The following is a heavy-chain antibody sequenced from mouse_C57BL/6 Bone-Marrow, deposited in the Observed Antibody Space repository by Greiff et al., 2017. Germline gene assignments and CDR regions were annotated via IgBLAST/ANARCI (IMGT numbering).Heavy chain of an antibody. J-gene: IGHJ2*01. CDR1: GYTFTNYW. Sequence: VKLQESGAELVRPGTSVKMSCKASGYTFTNYWIGWAKQRPGHGLEWIGDIYPGGGYTNYNEKFKGKATLTADKSSSTAYMQFSSLTSEDSAIYYCARWGYGNYDGYWGQGTTLTVSS. CDR2: IYPGGGYT. V-gene: IGHV1-63*01. CDR3: ARWGYGNYDGY. D-gene: IGHD2-1*01.